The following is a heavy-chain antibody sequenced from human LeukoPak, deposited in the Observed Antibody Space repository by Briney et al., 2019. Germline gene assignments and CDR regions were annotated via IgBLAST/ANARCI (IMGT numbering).Heavy chain of an antibody. D-gene: IGHD3-10*01. J-gene: IGHJ4*02. CDR2: IYPSGSDT. CDR3: ASFHISGKSYNGLHY. CDR1: GYNFTTFW. V-gene: IGHV5-51*01. Sequence: GESLKISCKTSGYNFTTFWIGWVRQLPGKGLEWMGIIYPSGSDTRYSPSFQGQVTISADKSINTVYLHWNSLKASDTAMYYCASFHISGKSYNGLHYWGQGTLVTVSS.